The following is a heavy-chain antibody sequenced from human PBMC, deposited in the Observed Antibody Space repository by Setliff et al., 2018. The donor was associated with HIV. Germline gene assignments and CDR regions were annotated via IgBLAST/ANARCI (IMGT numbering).Heavy chain of an antibody. Sequence: PSETLSLTCTVSGDPISSGGYYWSWIRQHPGKGLEWIGFIYYSGNTYYNPSLKRRVSMSVDTSKNQFSLMLSSVTAADTAVYYCARGRGSSAWFDPWGQGTLVTVSS. J-gene: IGHJ5*02. V-gene: IGHV4-31*03. D-gene: IGHD3-10*01. CDR2: IYYSGNT. CDR3: ARGRGSSAWFDP. CDR1: GDPISSGGYY.